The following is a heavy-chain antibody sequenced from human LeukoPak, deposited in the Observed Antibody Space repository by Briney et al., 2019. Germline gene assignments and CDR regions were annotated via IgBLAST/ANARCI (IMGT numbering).Heavy chain of an antibody. CDR1: GFTFSIYG. CDR2: IRYDAINNK. V-gene: IGHV3-30*02. Sequence: GGSLRLSCAASGFTFSIYGMHWVRQAPGKGLQWVASIRYDAINNKYYADSVEGRFTISRDNSKNTLYLQMNSLRAEDTAVYYCAKDDGSGSYVDYWGQGTLFTVSS. CDR3: AKDDGSGSYVDY. D-gene: IGHD3-10*01. J-gene: IGHJ4*02.